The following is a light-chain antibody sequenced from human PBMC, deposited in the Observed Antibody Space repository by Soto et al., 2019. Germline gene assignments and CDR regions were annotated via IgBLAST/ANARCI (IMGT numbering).Light chain of an antibody. CDR2: EVS. J-gene: IGLJ1*01. Sequence: QSALTQPPSASGSPGQSVTISCTGTSSDVGGYNYVSWYQQHPGKAPKLMIYEVSKRPSGVPDRFSGSKSGNTASLTVSGLHAEYESDYYCSSSAGSNNYVFGTWTKVTL. V-gene: IGLV2-8*01. CDR3: SSSAGSNNYV. CDR1: SSDVGGYNY.